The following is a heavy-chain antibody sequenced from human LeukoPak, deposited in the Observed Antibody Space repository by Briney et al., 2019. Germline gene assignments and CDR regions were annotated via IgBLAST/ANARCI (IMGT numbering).Heavy chain of an antibody. CDR3: ARGLDLGGYCSSTSCRYFDY. D-gene: IGHD2-2*03. CDR1: GYTFRGYY. CDR2: INPNSGGT. Sequence: GASVKVSCKASGYTFRGYYMHWVRQAPGQGLEWIGRINPNSGGTNYAQKFQGRVTMTRDTSISTAYMELSRLTSDDTAVYYCARGLDLGGYCSSTSCRYFDYWGQGTLVTVSS. V-gene: IGHV1-2*06. J-gene: IGHJ4*02.